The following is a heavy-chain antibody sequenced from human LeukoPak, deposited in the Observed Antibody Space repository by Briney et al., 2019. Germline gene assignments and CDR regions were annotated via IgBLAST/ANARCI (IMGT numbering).Heavy chain of an antibody. Sequence: SETLSLTCTVSGGSISSYYWSWIRQPAGKGLEWIGNIYYSGITYYHPSLKSRVSISVDTSKNQFSLKLSSVTAADTAVYYCARASCGGDCYSGDYYYYYYMEVWGKGTTVTVSS. CDR2: IYYSGIT. V-gene: IGHV4-59*04. J-gene: IGHJ6*03. D-gene: IGHD2-21*01. CDR3: ARASCGGDCYSGDYYYYYYMEV. CDR1: GGSISSYY.